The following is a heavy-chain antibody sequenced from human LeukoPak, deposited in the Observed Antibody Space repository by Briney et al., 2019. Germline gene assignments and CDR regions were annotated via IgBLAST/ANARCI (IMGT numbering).Heavy chain of an antibody. Sequence: GFLRLSCAASGFMFDTYIMTWVRQAPGKGLEWISYINSINAVYYTDSVQGRFNISRDNAKNSLYLQMNSLRVEDTAMYYCARVSARGYDYWGRGTLVTVSS. CDR3: ARVSARGYDY. CDR2: INSINAV. J-gene: IGHJ4*02. V-gene: IGHV3-48*01. D-gene: IGHD5-18*01. CDR1: GFMFDTYI.